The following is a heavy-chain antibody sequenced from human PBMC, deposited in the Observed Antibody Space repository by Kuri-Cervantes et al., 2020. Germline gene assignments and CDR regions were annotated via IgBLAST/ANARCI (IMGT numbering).Heavy chain of an antibody. D-gene: IGHD3-22*01. Sequence: SETLSLTCTVSGGSISSSSYYWGWIRQPPGKGLEWIGSIYYSGSTYYNPSLKSRVTISVDTSKDQFSLKVTSVTAADTAVYYCARHYYDTSDPPDAFDFWGQGTRVTVSS. CDR3: ARHYYDTSDPPDAFDF. V-gene: IGHV4-39*01. J-gene: IGHJ3*01. CDR1: GGSISSSSYY. CDR2: IYYSGST.